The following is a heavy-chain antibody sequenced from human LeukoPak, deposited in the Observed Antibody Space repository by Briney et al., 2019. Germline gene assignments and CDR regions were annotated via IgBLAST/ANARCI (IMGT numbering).Heavy chain of an antibody. J-gene: IGHJ4*02. D-gene: IGHD6-19*01. CDR3: AKDQYSSGWYSDY. Sequence: GGSLRLSCAASGFTFSDYYTSWIRQAPGKGLEWVSYISSSGSTIYYADSVKGRFTISRDNSKNTLYLQMNSLRAEDTAVYYCAKDQYSSGWYSDYWGQGTLVTVSS. CDR1: GFTFSDYY. CDR2: ISSSGSTI. V-gene: IGHV3-11*04.